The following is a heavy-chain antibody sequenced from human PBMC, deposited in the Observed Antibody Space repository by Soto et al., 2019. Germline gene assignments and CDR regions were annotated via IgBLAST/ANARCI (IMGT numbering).Heavy chain of an antibody. Sequence: SQTLSLTCAISGDSVSSNGATWNWIRQSPSRGLEWLGRTYYRSKWYYDYAVSVKSRITINPDTSKNQFSLHLKSVTAEDTPVYYCGRAHLCTDRYTLDPCCPWGQGSRGSVAS. CDR1: GDSVSSNGAT. V-gene: IGHV6-1*01. D-gene: IGHD5-18*01. CDR2: TYYRSKWYY. J-gene: IGHJ5*02. CDR3: GRAHLCTDRYTLDPCCP.